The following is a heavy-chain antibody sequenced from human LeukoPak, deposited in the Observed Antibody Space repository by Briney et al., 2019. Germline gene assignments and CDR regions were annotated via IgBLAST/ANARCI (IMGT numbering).Heavy chain of an antibody. V-gene: IGHV4-39*07. D-gene: IGHD3-10*01. CDR1: GGSISSSSYY. Sequence: SETLSLTCTVSGGSISSSSYYWGWIRQPPGKGLEWIGSIYYSGSTYYNPSLKSRVTISVDTSKNQFSLKLSSVTAADTAVYYCARTRGSSGSYFFFDYWGQGTLVTVSS. CDR2: IYYSGST. CDR3: ARTRGSSGSYFFFDY. J-gene: IGHJ4*02.